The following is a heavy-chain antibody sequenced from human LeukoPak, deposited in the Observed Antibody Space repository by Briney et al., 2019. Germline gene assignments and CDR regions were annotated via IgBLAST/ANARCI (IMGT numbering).Heavy chain of an antibody. Sequence: GGSLRLSCAASGFTVSSNYMSWVRQAPGKGLEWVSVIYSGGSTYYADSVKGRFTISRDNSKNTLYLQMNSLRAEDTAVYYCAKAPRTWSQFYYFDYWGQGTLVTVSS. CDR1: GFTVSSNY. V-gene: IGHV3-66*01. CDR2: IYSGGST. J-gene: IGHJ4*02. D-gene: IGHD2-15*01. CDR3: AKAPRTWSQFYYFDY.